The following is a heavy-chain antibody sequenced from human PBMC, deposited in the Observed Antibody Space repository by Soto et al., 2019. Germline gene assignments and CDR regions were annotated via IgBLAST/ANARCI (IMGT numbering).Heavy chain of an antibody. J-gene: IGHJ5*02. D-gene: IGHD2-2*01. CDR2: ISLYSDGT. V-gene: IGHV1-18*01. CDR3: ARVVPGAEAWFGP. Sequence: EEEARLASVKVSCKTSGYTFSNYGITWVRQAPGQPLEWLGWISLYSDGTNYAQKFQGRVSMTTDTSTTTAYMELRSLRSDDTAVYYCARVVPGAEAWFGPWGQGTLVTVSS. CDR1: GYTFSNYG.